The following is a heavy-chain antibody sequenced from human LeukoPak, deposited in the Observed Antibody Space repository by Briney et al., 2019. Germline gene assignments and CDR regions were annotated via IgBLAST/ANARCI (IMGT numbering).Heavy chain of an antibody. CDR2: INWNGGST. CDR3: ARSPGATTPIYFDY. D-gene: IGHD1-26*01. J-gene: IGHJ4*02. V-gene: IGHV3-20*04. Sequence: GGSLRLSCAASGFTFDDYGMSWARQAPGKGLEWVAGINWNGGSTGYADSLKGRFTISRDNCKNSRYMQMNSLRAEDTALYYCARSPGATTPIYFDYWGQGTLVTVSS. CDR1: GFTFDDYG.